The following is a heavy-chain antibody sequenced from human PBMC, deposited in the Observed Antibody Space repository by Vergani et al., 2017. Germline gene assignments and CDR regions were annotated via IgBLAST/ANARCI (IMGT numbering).Heavy chain of an antibody. V-gene: IGHV3-23*04. J-gene: IGHJ6*02. CDR1: GFTFSSYA. CDR3: AKDRGYGDFSGNYYGMDV. D-gene: IGHD4-17*01. Sequence: VQLVESGGGVVQPGGSLRLSCAASGFTFSSYAMSWVRQAPGKGLEWVSAISGSGGSTYYADSVKGRFTISRDNSKNTLYLQMNSLRAEDTAVYYCAKDRGYGDFSGNYYGMDVWGQGTTVTVSS. CDR2: ISGSGGST.